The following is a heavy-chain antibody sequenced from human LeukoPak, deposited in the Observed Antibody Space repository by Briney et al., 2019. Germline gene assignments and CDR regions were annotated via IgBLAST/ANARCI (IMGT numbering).Heavy chain of an antibody. CDR1: GFTFSSYA. V-gene: IGHV3-23*01. J-gene: IGHJ4*02. D-gene: IGHD2-2*01. CDR3: ARDPGRICSGYSCYPDY. Sequence: PGGSLRLSCAASGFTFSSYAMSWVRQAPGKGLEWVSAIRDSGGATYYADSVKGRFTISRDNSKNTLYLQMNSLRAEDTAVYYCARDPGRICSGYSCYPDYWGQGTLVTVSS. CDR2: IRDSGGAT.